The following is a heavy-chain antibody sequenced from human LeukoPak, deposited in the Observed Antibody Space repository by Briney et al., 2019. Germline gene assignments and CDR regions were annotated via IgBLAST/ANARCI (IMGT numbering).Heavy chain of an antibody. Sequence: GGSLRLSCAASGFTFSSYGMNWVRHAPGKGLVWVSRIKTDGSSAEYADSVKGRFTISRDNAKNTLYLEMNSLRAEDTAVYYCVRDGDGYNFDYWGQGNLVTVSS. CDR3: VRDGDGYNFDY. V-gene: IGHV3-74*03. D-gene: IGHD5-24*01. J-gene: IGHJ4*02. CDR2: IKTDGSSA. CDR1: GFTFSSYG.